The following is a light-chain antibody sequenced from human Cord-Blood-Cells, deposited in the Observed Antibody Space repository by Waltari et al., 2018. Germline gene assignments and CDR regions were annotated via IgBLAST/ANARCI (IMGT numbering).Light chain of an antibody. CDR3: QQYYSTPLT. CDR2: WAS. Sequence: DIVMTQSPDSLAVSLGERATLNCKSSQSVLYSSNNKNYLAWYQQKPGQPPKLLIYWASTRESGVPDRFSGSGSGTDFSLTISSLQAEDVAVYCCQQYYSTPLTCGGGTKVEIK. J-gene: IGKJ4*01. CDR1: QSVLYSSNNKNY. V-gene: IGKV4-1*01.